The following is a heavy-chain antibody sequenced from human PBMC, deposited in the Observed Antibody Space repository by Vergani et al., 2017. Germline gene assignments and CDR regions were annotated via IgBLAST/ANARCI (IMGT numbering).Heavy chain of an antibody. CDR2: ISISGNT. CDR1: GGSITSSSYY. J-gene: IGHJ5*02. Sequence: QLHLQESGPGLVKPSETLSLTCTVSGGSITSSSYYWSWIRQPAGKGLEWIGRISISGNTDYNSSLKRRISMSVETSKNQFSLKVNSLTAADTAVYYCARDQRWGHSLDRWGQGTLVTVSS. D-gene: IGHD5-24*01. V-gene: IGHV4-61*02. CDR3: ARDQRWGHSLDR.